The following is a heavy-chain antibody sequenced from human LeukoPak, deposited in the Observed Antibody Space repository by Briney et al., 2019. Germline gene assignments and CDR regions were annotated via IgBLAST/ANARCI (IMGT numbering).Heavy chain of an antibody. D-gene: IGHD2-2*02. Sequence: GGSLRLSCAASGFTFSSYAMHWVRQAPCKGLEWMVVISYDGSNKYYADSVKGRFTISRDNSKNTLYLQMNSLRAEDTAVYYCARAVVPAAILGYWFDPWGQGTLVTVSS. V-gene: IGHV3-30-3*01. CDR1: GFTFSSYA. J-gene: IGHJ5*02. CDR3: ARAVVPAAILGYWFDP. CDR2: ISYDGSNK.